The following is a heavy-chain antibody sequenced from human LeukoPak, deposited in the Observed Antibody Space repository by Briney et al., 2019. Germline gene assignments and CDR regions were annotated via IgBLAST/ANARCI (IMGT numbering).Heavy chain of an antibody. CDR1: GGSIGSGGYY. J-gene: IGHJ4*02. Sequence: SETLSLTCTVSGGSIGSGGYYWSWIRQHPGKGLEWIGYIYYSGSTCYNPSLKSRVTISVDTSKNQFSLKLSSVTAADTAVYYCARALPFGGVNFDYWGQGTLVTVSS. CDR2: IYYSGST. V-gene: IGHV4-31*03. D-gene: IGHD3-16*01. CDR3: ARALPFGGVNFDY.